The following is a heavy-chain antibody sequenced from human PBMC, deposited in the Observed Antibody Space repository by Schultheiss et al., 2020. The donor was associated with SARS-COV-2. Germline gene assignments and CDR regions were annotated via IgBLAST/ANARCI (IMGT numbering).Heavy chain of an antibody. J-gene: IGHJ4*02. CDR1: GFTFDDYA. CDR2: ISWNSGSI. V-gene: IGHV3-9*01. D-gene: IGHD6-13*01. CDR3: AKSLGSGWYNNLDY. Sequence: SLKISCAASGFTFDDYAMHWVRQAPGKGLEWVSGISWNSGSIGYADSVKGRFTISRDNAKDTLYLQMNSLRVEDTAVYYCAKSLGSGWYNNLDYWGQGTLVTVSS.